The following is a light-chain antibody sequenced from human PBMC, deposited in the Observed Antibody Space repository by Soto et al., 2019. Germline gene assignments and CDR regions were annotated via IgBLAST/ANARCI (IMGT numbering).Light chain of an antibody. J-gene: IGLJ3*02. V-gene: IGLV1-40*01. Sequence: QSVLTQPPSVSGAPGQRVTISCTGSSSNIGAPYDVHWYQQLPGTAPKLLIYSNRNRPSGVPDRFSGSKSGTSASLAITRLQAEDEADYYCQSYDSSLSGVAFGGGTKLTVL. CDR1: SSNIGAPYD. CDR3: QSYDSSLSGVA. CDR2: SNR.